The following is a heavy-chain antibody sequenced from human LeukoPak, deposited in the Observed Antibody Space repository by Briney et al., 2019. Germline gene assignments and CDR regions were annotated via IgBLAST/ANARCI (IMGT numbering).Heavy chain of an antibody. CDR3: ARAVPAAGPYYYYYYYMDV. CDR2: IYYSGSI. Sequence: SETLSLTCTVSGGSISSYYWSWIRQPPGKGLEWIGYIYYSGSINYNPSLKSRVTISVDTSKNQFSLKLSSVTAADTAVYYCARAVPAAGPYYYYYYYMDVWGKGTTVTVSS. V-gene: IGHV4-59*01. D-gene: IGHD6-13*01. CDR1: GGSISSYY. J-gene: IGHJ6*03.